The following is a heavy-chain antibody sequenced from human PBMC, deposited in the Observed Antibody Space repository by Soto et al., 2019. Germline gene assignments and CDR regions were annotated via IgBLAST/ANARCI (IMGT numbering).Heavy chain of an antibody. CDR2: IAETGSST. J-gene: IGHJ4*02. CDR1: GLNFNGYT. V-gene: IGHV3-23*01. Sequence: SGGSLILSCATSGLNFNGYTMSWVRQAPGQGLEWVSGIAETGSSTYYADSVKGRFTISRDNSENTLYLQMNNLRAEDTALYYCAKPVYGSGSPDYWGQGTLVTVSS. D-gene: IGHD3-10*01. CDR3: AKPVYGSGSPDY.